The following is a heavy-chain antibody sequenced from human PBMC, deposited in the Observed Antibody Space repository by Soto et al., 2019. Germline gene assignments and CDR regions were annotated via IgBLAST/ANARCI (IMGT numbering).Heavy chain of an antibody. CDR3: ARVDNWSDLPYYYYGMDV. Sequence: QEQLQESGPGLVKPSQTLSLTCTVSGGSISSGDYYWSWIRQPPGKGLEWIGYIYYSGSTYYNPSLKSRVTISVDTSKNQYSLKLSSVTAADTAVYYCARVDNWSDLPYYYYGMDVWGQGTTVTVSS. V-gene: IGHV4-30-4*01. CDR1: GGSISSGDYY. CDR2: IYYSGST. D-gene: IGHD1-1*01. J-gene: IGHJ6*02.